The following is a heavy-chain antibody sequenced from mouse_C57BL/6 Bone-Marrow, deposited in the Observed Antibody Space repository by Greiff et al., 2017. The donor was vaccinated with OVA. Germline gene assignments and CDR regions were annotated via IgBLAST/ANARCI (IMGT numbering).Heavy chain of an antibody. CDR2: IHPNSGST. CDR1: GYTFTSYW. D-gene: IGHD1-1*01. Sequence: QVQLQQPGAELVKPGASVKLSCKASGYTFTSYWMHWVKQRPGQGLEWIGMIHPNSGSTNYNEKFKSKATLTVDKPSSTAYMQLSSLTSEDSAVYYCARYGSRGFDVWGTGTTVTVSS. V-gene: IGHV1-64*01. J-gene: IGHJ1*03. CDR3: ARYGSRGFDV.